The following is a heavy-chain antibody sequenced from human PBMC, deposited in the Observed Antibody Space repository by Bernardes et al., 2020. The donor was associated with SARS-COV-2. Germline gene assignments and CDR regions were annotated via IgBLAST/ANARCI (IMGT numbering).Heavy chain of an antibody. Sequence: ASVKVSCKASGFTFPGYYIHWVRQAPGQGLEWMGWINPNSGGANYAQKFQGRVTMTRDTSISTAYMELSRLRSDDTAVYYCAREVSSSQGHYYYAMDVWGQGTTVTVSS. J-gene: IGHJ6*02. CDR2: INPNSGGA. CDR3: AREVSSSQGHYYYAMDV. CDR1: GFTFPGYY. V-gene: IGHV1-2*02. D-gene: IGHD6-6*01.